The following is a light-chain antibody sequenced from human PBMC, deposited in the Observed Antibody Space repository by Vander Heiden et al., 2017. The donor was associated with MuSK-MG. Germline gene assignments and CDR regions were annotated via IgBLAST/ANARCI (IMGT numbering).Light chain of an antibody. CDR2: AAS. CDR1: QSISSY. J-gene: IGKJ4*01. Sequence: DIQMTQSPSSLSASVGDRVTITCRASQSISSYLNWYQQKPGKAPKLLIYAASSLQSGVPSRFSGSGSGTDFTLTISSLQPEDFATYYCQQSYSTPLTFDGRTKVEIK. V-gene: IGKV1-39*01. CDR3: QQSYSTPLT.